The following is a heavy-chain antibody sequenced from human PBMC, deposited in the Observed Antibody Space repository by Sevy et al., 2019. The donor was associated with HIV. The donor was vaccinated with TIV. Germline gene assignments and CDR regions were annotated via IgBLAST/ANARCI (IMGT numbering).Heavy chain of an antibody. CDR2: FKSKTDGGTT. CDR3: TTGWSLFQH. Sequence: GGSLRLSCVASGFTFSNVWLSWVRQAPGKGLEWVGHFKSKTDGGTTDYAAPVRGRFTISRDDSKNTLYLQMNSLKTEDTAVYYCTTGWSLFQHWGQGTLVTVSS. D-gene: IGHD2-15*01. V-gene: IGHV3-15*01. J-gene: IGHJ1*01. CDR1: GFTFSNVW.